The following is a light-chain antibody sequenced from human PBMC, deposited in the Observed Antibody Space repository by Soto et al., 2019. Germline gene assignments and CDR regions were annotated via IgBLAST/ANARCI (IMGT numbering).Light chain of an antibody. V-gene: IGKV1-9*01. CDR1: QGINNY. J-gene: IGKJ4*01. Sequence: DIPLTQSPSFLSASVGDRVTITCRASQGINNYLAWYQQKPGKAPEFLIYAASTLQSGVPSRFSGSGSGTEFTLTISSLQPEDFATYYCQQLNSYPLTFGGGTKVEIK. CDR3: QQLNSYPLT. CDR2: AAS.